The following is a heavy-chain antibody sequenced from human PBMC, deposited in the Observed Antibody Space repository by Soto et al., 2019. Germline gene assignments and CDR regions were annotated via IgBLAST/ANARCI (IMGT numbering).Heavy chain of an antibody. CDR2: ISGSGTT. CDR1: GYTFNSHE. J-gene: IGHJ4*02. CDR3: ARGGIH. Sequence: EVLLVESGGGSRQPGGSLRLSCVASGYTFNSHEMNWVRQAPGKGLEWISSISGSGTTNYAESVKGRFTISRDNAHKSLFLEMKDLIVEDTAVYYCARGGIHWGQGTLVTVSS. V-gene: IGHV3-48*03. D-gene: IGHD3-16*01.